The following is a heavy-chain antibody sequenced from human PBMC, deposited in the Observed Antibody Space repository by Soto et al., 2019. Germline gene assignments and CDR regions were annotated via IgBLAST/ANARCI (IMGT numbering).Heavy chain of an antibody. V-gene: IGHV1-18*01. CDR1: GGTFSSYG. J-gene: IGHJ3*02. Sequence: ASVKVSCKASGGTFSSYGISWVRQAPGQGLEWMGWISAYNGNTNYAQKLQGRVTMTTDTSTSTAYMELRSLRSDDTAVYYCARDVVPVAGSGAFDIWGQGTMVTVSS. D-gene: IGHD2-2*01. CDR2: ISAYNGNT. CDR3: ARDVVPVAGSGAFDI.